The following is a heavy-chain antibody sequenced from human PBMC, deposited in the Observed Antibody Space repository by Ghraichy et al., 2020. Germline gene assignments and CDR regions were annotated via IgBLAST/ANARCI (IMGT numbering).Heavy chain of an antibody. CDR3: ARSLRGYSGYEGY. CDR1: GGSFSGYY. D-gene: IGHD5-12*01. CDR2: INHSGST. V-gene: IGHV4-34*01. J-gene: IGHJ4*02. Sequence: SETLSLTCAVYGGSFSGYYWSWIRQPPGKGLEWIGEINHSGSTNYNPSLKSRVTISVDTSKNQFSLKLSSVTAADTAVYYCARSLRGYSGYEGYWGQGTLVTVSS.